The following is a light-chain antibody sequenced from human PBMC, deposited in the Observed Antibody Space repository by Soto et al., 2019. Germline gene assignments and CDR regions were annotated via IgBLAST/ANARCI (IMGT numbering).Light chain of an antibody. J-gene: IGLJ1*01. Sequence: QSVLTQPASVSGSPGQSITISCTGTSXDVGGYNFVSWYQQHPGRAPKLLIYEVSRRPSGVSNRFSGSKSGDTASLTISGLQAEDEADYYCISYGGSDNFFLGTGTKLTVL. CDR2: EVS. CDR1: SXDVGGYNF. CDR3: ISYGGSDNFF. V-gene: IGLV2-14*01.